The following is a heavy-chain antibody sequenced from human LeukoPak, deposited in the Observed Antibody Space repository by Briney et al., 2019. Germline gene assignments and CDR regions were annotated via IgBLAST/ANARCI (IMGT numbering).Heavy chain of an antibody. CDR2: TYYMFKWYT. D-gene: IGHD3-10*01. Sequence: SQTLSLTCDISGDSVSSYTATWNWIRQSPSRGLEWLGRTYYMFKWYTDYAVSLKSRITINAETSKNQFSLRLNSVTPEDTAGYYCARVPTMDLITVAFDSWGQGSLVTVSS. CDR3: ARVPTMDLITVAFDS. CDR1: GDSVSSYTAT. V-gene: IGHV6-1*01. J-gene: IGHJ4*02.